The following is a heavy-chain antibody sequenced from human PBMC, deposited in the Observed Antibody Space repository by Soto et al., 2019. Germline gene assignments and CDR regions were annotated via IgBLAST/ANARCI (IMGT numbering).Heavy chain of an antibody. V-gene: IGHV5-51*01. J-gene: IGHJ6*02. CDR1: GYSFTSYW. CDR3: ARGNVWDTAMPTSIYYYYGMDV. D-gene: IGHD5-18*01. Sequence: GESLKISCKGSGYSFTSYWIGWVRQMPGKGLGWVGIIYPGDSDTRYSPSFQGQVTISADKSISTAYLQWSSLKASDTAMYYCARGNVWDTAMPTSIYYYYGMDVWGQGTTVTVYS. CDR2: IYPGDSDT.